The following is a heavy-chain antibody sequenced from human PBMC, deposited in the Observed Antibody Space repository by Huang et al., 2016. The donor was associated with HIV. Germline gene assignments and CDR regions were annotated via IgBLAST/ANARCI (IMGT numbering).Heavy chain of an antibody. CDR3: ARGRYGTPNA. Sequence: EVPLVESGGGLVQPGGSLRLSCAASGFTVNSNYMTWVRQVPGKGLEWVSLLYHGGKAHYAASVKGRFTISGDIAQNTVFLQMSSLRVEDTAVYYCARGRYGTPNAWGQGTLVTVSS. D-gene: IGHD5-18*01. V-gene: IGHV3-53*01. J-gene: IGHJ5*02. CDR1: GFTVNSNY. CDR2: LYHGGKA.